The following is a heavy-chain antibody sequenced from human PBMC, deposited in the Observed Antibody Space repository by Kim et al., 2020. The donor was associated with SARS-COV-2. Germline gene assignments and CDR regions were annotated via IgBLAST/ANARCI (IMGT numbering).Heavy chain of an antibody. CDR2: ISWDGGST. CDR3: AKDGGSGDYWMDYFDY. D-gene: IGHD4-17*01. Sequence: GGSLRLSCAASGFTFDDYTMHWVRQAPGKGLEWVSLISWDGGSTYYADSVKGRFTISRDNSKNSLYLQMNSLRTEDTALYYCAKDGGSGDYWMDYFDYWGQGTLVTVSS. J-gene: IGHJ4*02. CDR1: GFTFDDYT. V-gene: IGHV3-43*01.